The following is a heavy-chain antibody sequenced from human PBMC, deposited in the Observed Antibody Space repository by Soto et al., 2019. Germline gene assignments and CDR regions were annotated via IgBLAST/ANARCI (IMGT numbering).Heavy chain of an antibody. Sequence: SETQSLTCTVSDGSIRNYYWCWIRQPPGKGLEWVGFISYNGNPNYSPCLESRVTISADTTTNTSSMKLSSVTAADTAIYYCGGGRDDYNVWDFDLWGHGTLVTVSS. CDR1: DGSIRNYY. J-gene: IGHJ2*01. V-gene: IGHV4-59*01. CDR3: GGGRDDYNVWDFDL. CDR2: ISYNGNP. D-gene: IGHD4-4*01.